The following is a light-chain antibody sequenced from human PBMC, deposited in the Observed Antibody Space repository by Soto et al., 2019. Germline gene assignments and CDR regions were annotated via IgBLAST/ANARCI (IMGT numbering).Light chain of an antibody. Sequence: DIVMTQSPESLPVSLGERATITCKSSQSVLDSSNNKNYLAWFQQKPRQPPRLLIYSASTRQSVVPDRCSGSGSGTDFTLTISRLQAEDVAVYFCQQYYTTPRTFGRGTKLEIK. CDR3: QQYYTTPRT. J-gene: IGKJ2*02. V-gene: IGKV4-1*01. CDR2: SAS. CDR1: QSVLDSSNNKNY.